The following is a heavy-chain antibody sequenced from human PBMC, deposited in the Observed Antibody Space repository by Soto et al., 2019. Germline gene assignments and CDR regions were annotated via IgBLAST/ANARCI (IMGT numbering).Heavy chain of an antibody. Sequence: GGSLRLSCAASGFTFSSYSMNWVRQAPGKGLEWVSSISSSSSYIYYADSVKGRFTISRDNAKNSLYLQMNSLRAEDTAVYYCARVHYDLLFPYFQHWGQGTLVTVSS. D-gene: IGHD3-3*01. CDR2: ISSSSSYI. CDR3: ARVHYDLLFPYFQH. V-gene: IGHV3-21*01. CDR1: GFTFSSYS. J-gene: IGHJ1*01.